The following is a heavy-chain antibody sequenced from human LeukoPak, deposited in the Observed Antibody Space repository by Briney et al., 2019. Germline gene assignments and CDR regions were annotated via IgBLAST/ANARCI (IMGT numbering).Heavy chain of an antibody. J-gene: IGHJ3*02. D-gene: IGHD4-17*01. CDR2: ISSRSTTI. V-gene: IGHV3-48*01. Sequence: GGSLRLSCAASGFTFSTYSMTWVRQAPGKGLEWVSYISSRSTTIYYADSMRGRFTISRDNAKNSLYLQMNSLRAEDTAVYYCARAGNDYGDPNDAFDIWGQGTMVTVSS. CDR3: ARAGNDYGDPNDAFDI. CDR1: GFTFSTYS.